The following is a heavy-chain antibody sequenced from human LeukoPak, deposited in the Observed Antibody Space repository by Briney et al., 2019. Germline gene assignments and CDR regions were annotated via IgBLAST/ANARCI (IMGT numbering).Heavy chain of an antibody. V-gene: IGHV3-20*04. D-gene: IGHD3-10*01. J-gene: IGHJ4*02. Sequence: PGGSLRLSCAASGFTFDDYGMRWVRQAPGKGLEWVSGINWNGGSTGYADSVKGRFTISRDNAKNSLYLQMNSLRAEDTALYYCARPTGGNYGFDYWGQGTLVTVSS. CDR2: INWNGGST. CDR3: ARPTGGNYGFDY. CDR1: GFTFDDYG.